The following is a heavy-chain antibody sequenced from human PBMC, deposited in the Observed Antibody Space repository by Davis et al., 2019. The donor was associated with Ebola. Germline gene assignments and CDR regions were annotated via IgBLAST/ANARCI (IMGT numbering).Heavy chain of an antibody. V-gene: IGHV4-59*08. D-gene: IGHD2-2*03. CDR1: GGSLSAFF. J-gene: IGHJ3*01. CDR2: LYSSGTT. CDR3: ARPRDFGYGDPFDV. Sequence: SETLSLTCTVSGGSLSAFFWSWIRLSPGKGLEWIGYLYSSGTTKYNPSLKSRLTMSVDRSKSQFSLKLTSVTAADTAVYYCARPRDFGYGDPFDVWGQGTKVTVSS.